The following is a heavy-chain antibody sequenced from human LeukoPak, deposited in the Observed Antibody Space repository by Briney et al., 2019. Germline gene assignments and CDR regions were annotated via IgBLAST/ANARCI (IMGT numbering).Heavy chain of an antibody. V-gene: IGHV1-18*01. CDR2: SSVYNGNT. J-gene: IGHJ4*02. CDR3: AKGRRVDADDHFDY. D-gene: IGHD1-1*01. CDR1: GYTFMSYG. Sequence: ASVKVSCKAPGYTFMSYGIHWVRQAPGQGLEWMGWSSVYNGNTNYAQKFQGRVTMTTDTTTSTAYMELRTLISDDTAVYYCAKGRRVDADDHFDYWGQGTLVTVSS.